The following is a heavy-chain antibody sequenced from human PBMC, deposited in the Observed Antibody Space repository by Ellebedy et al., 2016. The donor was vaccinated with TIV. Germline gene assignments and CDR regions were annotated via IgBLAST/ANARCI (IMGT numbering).Heavy chain of an antibody. Sequence: PGGSLRLSCAASGFSFDTYAMNWVRQAPGTGLEWVSLISGSGGGTYYADAAKGRFTISRDNSETTVYLQMTSLRAEDTAVYYCARQSQKMATIPGDLGYWGQGTLVTVSS. D-gene: IGHD5-24*01. J-gene: IGHJ4*02. CDR1: GFSFDTYA. CDR3: ARQSQKMATIPGDLGY. V-gene: IGHV3-23*01. CDR2: ISGSGGGT.